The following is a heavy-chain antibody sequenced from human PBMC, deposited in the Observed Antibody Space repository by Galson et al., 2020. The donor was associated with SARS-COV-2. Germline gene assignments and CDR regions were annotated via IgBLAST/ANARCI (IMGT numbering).Heavy chain of an antibody. CDR1: GFTFSDYA. J-gene: IGHJ5*02. Sequence: GESLKISCAASGFTFSDYAMHWVRQAPGKGLEWVAHICFDGSEKYYGDSVRGRFTISRDSSENTVFLQTNNLRDDGTAEYYCARDGQSSRGSEVDPWSAGTQLPDSS. CDR2: ICFDGSEK. D-gene: IGHD5-12*01. CDR3: ARDGQSSRGSEVDP. V-gene: IGHV3-33*01.